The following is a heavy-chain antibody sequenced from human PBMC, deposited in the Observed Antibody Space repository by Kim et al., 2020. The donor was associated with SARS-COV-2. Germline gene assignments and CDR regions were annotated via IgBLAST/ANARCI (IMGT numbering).Heavy chain of an antibody. CDR3: ARQIFWSLTNWFDP. J-gene: IGHJ5*02. CDR1: GGSISSSSYY. CDR2: IYYSGST. D-gene: IGHD3-3*01. Sequence: SETLSLTCTVSGGSISSSSYYWGWIRQPPGKGLEWIGSIYYSGSTYYNPSLKSRVTISVDTSKNQFSLKLSSVTAADTAVYYCARQIFWSLTNWFDPWGQGTLVTVSS. V-gene: IGHV4-39*01.